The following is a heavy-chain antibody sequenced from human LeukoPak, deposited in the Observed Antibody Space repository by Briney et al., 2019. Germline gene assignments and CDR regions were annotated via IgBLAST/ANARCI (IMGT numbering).Heavy chain of an antibody. V-gene: IGHV4-34*01. D-gene: IGHD6-6*01. CDR3: ARELVGVPHSSSSADYFDY. J-gene: IGHJ4*02. CDR2: INHSGST. CDR1: GGSFSGYY. Sequence: SETLSPTCAVYGGSFSGYYWSWIRQPPGKGLEWIGEINHSGSTKFNPSLKSRVTISVDTSNNRFSLKLSSVTAADTAVYYCARELVGVPHSSSSADYFDYWGQGTLVAVS.